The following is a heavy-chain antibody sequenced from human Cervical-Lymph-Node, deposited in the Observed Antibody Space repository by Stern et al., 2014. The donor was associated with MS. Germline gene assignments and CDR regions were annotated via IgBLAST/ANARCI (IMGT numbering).Heavy chain of an antibody. CDR3: ARVGCRNSSTSCYSTEYFQH. Sequence: QLVQSGAEMRKPGASVKVSCKASGYTFSGYYLHWVRQAPGQGLEWMGWINPKSGGTSSAQKFQGRVTLTRDTSTTTVYMELSSLRSDDTATYFCARVGCRNSSTSCYSTEYFQHWGQGTLVSVYS. CDR2: INPKSGGT. V-gene: IGHV1-2*02. D-gene: IGHD6-19*01. J-gene: IGHJ1*01. CDR1: GYTFSGYY.